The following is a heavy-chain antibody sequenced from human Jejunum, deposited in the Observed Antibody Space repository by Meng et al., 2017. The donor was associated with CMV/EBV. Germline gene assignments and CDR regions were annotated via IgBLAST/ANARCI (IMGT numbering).Heavy chain of an antibody. CDR3: ARDVWGFDY. Sequence: QVHLLQSGAEVKKPGASVKISCKTSGYTFTDHNIGWVRQAPGQGLEWVGWISLGNGQTVYGHKVQGRVTVTTDTSTSTAYVELRSLRSDDTAMYYCARDVWGFDYWGQGTLVTVSS. CDR1: GYTFTDHN. V-gene: IGHV1-18*04. J-gene: IGHJ4*02. D-gene: IGHD7-27*01. CDR2: ISLGNGQT.